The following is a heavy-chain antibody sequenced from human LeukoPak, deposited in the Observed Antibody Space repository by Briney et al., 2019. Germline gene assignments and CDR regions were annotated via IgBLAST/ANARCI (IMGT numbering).Heavy chain of an antibody. Sequence: GSLRLSCAASGFTFSSYGMHWVRQAPGKGLEWVGVIWNDGNTKFYVDSLKGRFIISRDNSKNTLYLQMNSLRVEDTAVYYCARGLMDRRDYYYYMDVWGKGTAVTVSS. V-gene: IGHV3-33*01. CDR3: ARGLMDRRDYYYYMDV. D-gene: IGHD2-8*01. CDR2: IWNDGNTK. J-gene: IGHJ6*03. CDR1: GFTFSSYG.